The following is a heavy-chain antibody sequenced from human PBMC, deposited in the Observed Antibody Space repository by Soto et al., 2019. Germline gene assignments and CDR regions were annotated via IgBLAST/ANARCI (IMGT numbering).Heavy chain of an antibody. V-gene: IGHV4-39*01. D-gene: IGHD3-9*01. CDR3: ARKLGYYDILTGP. Sequence: PSETLSLTCTVSGGSISSGSYYWGWIRQPPGKGLEWIGSIYYSGSTYYNPSLKSRVTISVDTSKNQFSLKLSSVTAADTAVYYCARKLGYYDILTGPWGQGTLVTVSS. CDR1: GGSISSGSYY. J-gene: IGHJ4*02. CDR2: IYYSGST.